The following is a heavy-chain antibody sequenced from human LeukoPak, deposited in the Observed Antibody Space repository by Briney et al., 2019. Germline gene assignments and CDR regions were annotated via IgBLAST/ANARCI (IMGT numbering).Heavy chain of an antibody. V-gene: IGHV1-8*01. CDR1: VYTFLHYY. Sequence: ASVKVSCMACVYTFLHYYIMWVRQATGQGLEWMGWMNSNSCNTHYPHKFQDRVTMTRDTSMSTAYIELSSLRFETTAVYYCTRGRGGTIVRGYMDNWGQGTLVTVSS. CDR2: MNSNSCNT. D-gene: IGHD3-10*01. J-gene: IGHJ4*02. CDR3: TRGRGGTIVRGYMDN.